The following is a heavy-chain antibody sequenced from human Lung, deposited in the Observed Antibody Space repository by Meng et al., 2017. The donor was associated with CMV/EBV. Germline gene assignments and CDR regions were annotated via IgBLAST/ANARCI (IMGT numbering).Heavy chain of an antibody. CDR3: ARNNKSYYGMDV. Sequence: SCAASGFTFSSFEMNWVRQAPGKGLEWVSYINNNGINIEYADSVKGRFTISRDNAKNSLYLQLNSLRAEDTAIYYCARNNKSYYGMDVWGQGTTVTVSS. CDR1: GFTFSSFE. J-gene: IGHJ6*02. D-gene: IGHD1/OR15-1a*01. V-gene: IGHV3-48*03. CDR2: INNNGINI.